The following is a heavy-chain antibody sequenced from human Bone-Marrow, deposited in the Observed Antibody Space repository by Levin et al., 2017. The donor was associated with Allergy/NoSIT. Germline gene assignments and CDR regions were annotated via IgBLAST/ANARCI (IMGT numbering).Heavy chain of an antibody. V-gene: IGHV3-23*01. J-gene: IGHJ4*02. D-gene: IGHD2-15*01. CDR1: GFTFSSYA. Sequence: LSLTCAASGFTFSSYAMSWVRQAPGKGLEWVSALSGTGGSTYYADSVKGRFTISRDNSKNTLYLQMNNLRVEDTAVYYCAREADCSGYSCYPNWGQGTLVTVSS. CDR3: AREADCSGYSCYPN. CDR2: LSGTGGST.